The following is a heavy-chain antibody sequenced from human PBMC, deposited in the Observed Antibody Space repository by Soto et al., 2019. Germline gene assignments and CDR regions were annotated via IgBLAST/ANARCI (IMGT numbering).Heavy chain of an antibody. D-gene: IGHD3-3*01. CDR3: ASRYEFWSGLYYYYGMDV. Sequence: QVQLVQSGAEVKKPGSSVKVSCKASGGTFSSYAISWVRQAPGQGLEWMGGIIPIFGTANYAQKFQGRVTITADKSTSTAYRELSSLRSEDTAVYYCASRYEFWSGLYYYYGMDVWGQGTTVTVSS. V-gene: IGHV1-69*06. J-gene: IGHJ6*02. CDR1: GGTFSSYA. CDR2: IIPIFGTA.